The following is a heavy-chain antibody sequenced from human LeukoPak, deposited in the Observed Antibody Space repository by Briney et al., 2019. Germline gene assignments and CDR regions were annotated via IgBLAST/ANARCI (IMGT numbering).Heavy chain of an antibody. J-gene: IGHJ4*02. CDR3: ARGRGSSSWYRGVFFDY. CDR1: GGSFSGYY. Sequence: SETLSLTCAVYGGSFSGYYWSWIRQPPGKGLEWIGEINHSGSTSYNPSLKSRVTISVDTSKNQFSLKLSSVTAADTAVYYCARGRGSSSWYRGVFFDYWGQGTLVTVSS. D-gene: IGHD6-13*01. CDR2: INHSGST. V-gene: IGHV4-34*01.